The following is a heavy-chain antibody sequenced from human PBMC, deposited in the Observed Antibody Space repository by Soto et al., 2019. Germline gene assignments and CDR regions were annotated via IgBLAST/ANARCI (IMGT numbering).Heavy chain of an antibody. V-gene: IGHV3-23*01. J-gene: IGHJ4*01. Sequence: PGGSLRLSCAASGFIFSKYGMHWVRQAPGKGLEWVSAISANGQGIYYADSVKGRFIISRDSSKNTVFLHMDSLTAEDTAVYYCAKDRNYPRDQFHNWGQGTLVTVSS. D-gene: IGHD1-7*01. CDR3: AKDRNYPRDQFHN. CDR1: GFIFSKYG. CDR2: ISANGQGI.